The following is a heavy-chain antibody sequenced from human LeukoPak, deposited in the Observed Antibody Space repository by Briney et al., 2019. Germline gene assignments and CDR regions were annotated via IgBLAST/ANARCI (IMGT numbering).Heavy chain of an antibody. J-gene: IGHJ4*02. Sequence: SETLSLTCTVSDGSISNSYWNWVRQPPGKGLEWLGYIHTSGSTNYNPSLKSRITLSIDTSKNQFSLRLTSVTAADTAVYYCAYSDGGKVVPFDCWGQGSLVTVSS. CDR3: AYSDGGKVVPFDC. CDR1: DGSISNSY. CDR2: IHTSGST. D-gene: IGHD4-23*01. V-gene: IGHV4-4*09.